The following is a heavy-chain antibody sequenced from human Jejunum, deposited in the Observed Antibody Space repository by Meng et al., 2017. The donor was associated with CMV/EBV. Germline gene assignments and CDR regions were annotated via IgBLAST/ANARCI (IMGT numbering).Heavy chain of an antibody. CDR2: NSLYNGNT. J-gene: IGHJ4*02. D-gene: IGHD4/OR15-4a*01. CDR3: ARVAYGANYLDS. CDR1: GGSFSTHT. V-gene: IGHV1-18*01. Sequence: QVQLVQCGAEAKKPGSSVKVACKTAGGSFSTHTFSWGRQAPVQGLEWMGWNSLYNGNTNYAQNLQGRVTMTTETSTNSAYMELRNLRSDDTAVYYCARVAYGANYLDSWGQGPLVTVSS.